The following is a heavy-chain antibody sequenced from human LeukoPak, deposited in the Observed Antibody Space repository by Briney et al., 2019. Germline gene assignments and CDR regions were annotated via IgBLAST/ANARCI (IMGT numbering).Heavy chain of an antibody. D-gene: IGHD6-19*01. CDR3: ARDFRIAVALEY. V-gene: IGHV3-74*01. Sequence: PGGSLRLSCAASGFSFSNYWMHWVRHSPGKGLVWLSRINSDGSSTSYADSVKGRFTISRDNSKSTLYLQMNSLKTEDTAVYYCARDFRIAVALEYWGQGTLVTVSS. CDR1: GFSFSNYW. J-gene: IGHJ4*02. CDR2: INSDGSST.